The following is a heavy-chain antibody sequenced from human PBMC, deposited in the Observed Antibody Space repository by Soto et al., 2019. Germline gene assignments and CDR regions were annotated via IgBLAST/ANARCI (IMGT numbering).Heavy chain of an antibody. V-gene: IGHV1-18*04. CDR2: ISAYNGNT. CDR1: GYTFTSYG. CDR3: AREPALSGSYYYYYYGMDV. D-gene: IGHD1-26*01. Sequence: EASVKVSCKASGYTFTSYGISWVRQAPGQGLEWMGWISAYNGNTNYAQKLQGRVTMTTDTSTSTAYMELRSLRSDDTAVYYCAREPALSGSYYYYYYGMDVWGQGTTVTVSS. J-gene: IGHJ6*02.